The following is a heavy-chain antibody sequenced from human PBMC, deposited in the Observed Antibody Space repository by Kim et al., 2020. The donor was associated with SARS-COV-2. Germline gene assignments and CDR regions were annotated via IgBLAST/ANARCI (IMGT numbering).Heavy chain of an antibody. D-gene: IGHD3-3*01. J-gene: IGHJ4*01. V-gene: IGHV1-58*01. CDR1: GFTFTRST. Sequence: SVKVSCKASGFTFTRSTVQWVRQARGQRLEWIGWIVVGSGNTNYAQKFQERVTITRDISTSATYMALSRLRSEDTAVYYCAADKDDFWSFYYRDFDYWGQGTLVTVSS. CDR3: AADKDDFWSFYYRDFDY. CDR2: IVVGSGNT.